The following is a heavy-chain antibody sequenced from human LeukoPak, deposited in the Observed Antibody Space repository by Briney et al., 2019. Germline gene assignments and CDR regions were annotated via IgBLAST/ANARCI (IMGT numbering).Heavy chain of an antibody. D-gene: IGHD2-15*01. CDR3: ARGLGGYCSGGSCRSFDY. CDR2: INHSGST. J-gene: IGHJ4*02. Sequence: SETPSLTCAVYGGSFSGYYWSWIRQPPGKGLEWIGEINHSGSTNYNPSLKSRVTSSVDTSKNQFSLKLSSVTAADTAVYYCARGLGGYCSGGSCRSFDYWGQGTLVTVSS. V-gene: IGHV4-34*01. CDR1: GGSFSGYY.